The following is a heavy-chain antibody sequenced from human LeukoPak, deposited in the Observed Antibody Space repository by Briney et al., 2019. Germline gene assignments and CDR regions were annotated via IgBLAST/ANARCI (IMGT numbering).Heavy chain of an antibody. CDR1: GFSITTGYC. CDR2: IYFSGNT. Sequence: SETLSLTCTVSGFSITTGYCWAWIRQPPGKGLEWIGSIYFSGNTYYMPSLKSRVTMSVDTAKNQFSLRLSSVTAADTAVYYCARDRLRLLPAFDIWGQGTVVSVSS. V-gene: IGHV4-38-2*02. J-gene: IGHJ3*02. D-gene: IGHD6-25*01. CDR3: ARDRLRLLPAFDI.